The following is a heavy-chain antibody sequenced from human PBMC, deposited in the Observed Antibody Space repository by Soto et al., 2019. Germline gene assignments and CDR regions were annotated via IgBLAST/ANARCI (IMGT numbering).Heavy chain of an antibody. CDR3: ARDLLAVAGRFDP. Sequence: PGGSLRLSCAASGFTFSDYYMSWIRQAPGEGLEWVSYISSSGSTIYYADSVKGRFTISRDNAKNSLYLQMNSLRAEDTAVYYCARDLLAVAGRFDPWGQGTLVTVSS. V-gene: IGHV3-11*01. D-gene: IGHD6-19*01. CDR1: GFTFSDYY. J-gene: IGHJ5*02. CDR2: ISSSGSTI.